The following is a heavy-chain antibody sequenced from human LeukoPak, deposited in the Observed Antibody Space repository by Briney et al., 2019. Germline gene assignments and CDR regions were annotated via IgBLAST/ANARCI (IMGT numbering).Heavy chain of an antibody. Sequence: GGSLRLSCAASEFTFSNYWMHWVRQAPGKGLEWVANINQDGSQKYYVDSVKGRFTIPRDNAKNSLYLQMNSLRAEDTAVYYCARDGGVSDTSAPFFDYWGQGTLVTVSS. J-gene: IGHJ4*02. CDR2: INQDGSQK. CDR3: ARDGGVSDTSAPFFDY. D-gene: IGHD3-22*01. V-gene: IGHV3-7*01. CDR1: EFTFSNYW.